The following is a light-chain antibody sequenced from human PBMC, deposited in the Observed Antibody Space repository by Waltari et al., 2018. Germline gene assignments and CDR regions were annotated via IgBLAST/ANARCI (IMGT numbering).Light chain of an antibody. Sequence: DIQMTQSPSSLSASVGDRVTITCRATQSVKNYVNWYQQKPGKVPNLLIYAASSFGEAVPSRFSGSGSGTDFTLSITSLQPEDFATYYCQQSLTTPWTFGQGTRVEVK. CDR1: QSVKNY. J-gene: IGKJ1*01. V-gene: IGKV1-39*01. CDR2: AAS. CDR3: QQSLTTPWT.